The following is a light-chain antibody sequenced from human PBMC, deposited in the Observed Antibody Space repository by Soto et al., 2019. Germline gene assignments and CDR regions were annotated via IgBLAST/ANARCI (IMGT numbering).Light chain of an antibody. CDR2: GAS. V-gene: IGKV3-20*01. CDR3: QQYAGLPIT. J-gene: IGKJ5*01. CDR1: QSVNSNF. Sequence: EIVMTQSPATLSVSPGERATLSCRASQSVNSNFLAWYQQKPGQTPRLIIYGASSRATGIPDRFSGSGSGTDFTLTITRLEPEDFAVFYCQQYAGLPITFGQGTDWRL.